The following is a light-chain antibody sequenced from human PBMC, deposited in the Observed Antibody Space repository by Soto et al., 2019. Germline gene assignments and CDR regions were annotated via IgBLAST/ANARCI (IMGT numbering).Light chain of an antibody. CDR3: SSFTGTYTRV. V-gene: IGLV2-14*01. CDR2: QVS. Sequence: QSVLTQPASVSGSPGQSIIISCSGTSSDIGAYDYVSWYQQYPGKVPKLMIYQVSNRPSGVSDRFSGSKSGNTASLTISGLQAEDEADYYCSSFTGTYTRVFGGGTKLTVL. J-gene: IGLJ3*02. CDR1: SSDIGAYDY.